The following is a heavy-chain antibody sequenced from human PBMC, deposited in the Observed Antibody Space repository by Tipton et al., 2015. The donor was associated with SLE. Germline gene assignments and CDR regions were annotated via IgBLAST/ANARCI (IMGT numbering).Heavy chain of an antibody. CDR3: ARGGRTTCCYTECY. V-gene: IGHV3-23*01. CDR2: ISGNGEYT. J-gene: IGHJ4*02. D-gene: IGHD2-2*02. Sequence: SLRLSCAASGFNFRNYAMSWVRQPAGKGLEWVSGISGNGEYTFYSDSLKGRFTTSRDNSKSTVYLQMNRLRAGDTATYYCARGGRTTCCYTECYWGQGTLVTVSS. CDR1: GFNFRNYA.